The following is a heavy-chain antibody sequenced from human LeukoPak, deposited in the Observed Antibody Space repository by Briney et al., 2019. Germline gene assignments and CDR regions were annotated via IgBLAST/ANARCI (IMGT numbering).Heavy chain of an antibody. CDR1: DGPIRSHY. V-gene: IGHV4-59*11. CDR2: ISNSGST. J-gene: IGHJ6*03. Sequence: SETLSLTCTVSDGPIRSHYWTWIRQSPVKGLEWIGGISNSGSTKYYPSLRSRVTISIDTSRSQFSLRLSSVTAADTAVYYCGRDALVGYFSYYYIDVWGKGITVTVSS. D-gene: IGHD2-15*01. CDR3: GRDALVGYFSYYYIDV.